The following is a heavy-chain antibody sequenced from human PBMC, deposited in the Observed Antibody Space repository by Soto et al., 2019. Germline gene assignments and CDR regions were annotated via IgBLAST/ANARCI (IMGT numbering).Heavy chain of an antibody. D-gene: IGHD3-10*01. J-gene: IGHJ5*02. V-gene: IGHV3-74*01. CDR1: GFIFNTYW. CDR3: ARAKASGTSALGP. CDR2: INSDGSIA. Sequence: EVQVVESGGGLVQPGGSLRLSCAASGFIFNTYWMHWVRQAPGEGLVWISRINSDGSIADYADSVRGRITISRDNTKNTVYLQMHILRVEDTAVYYCARAKASGTSALGPWGQGTLVTVSA.